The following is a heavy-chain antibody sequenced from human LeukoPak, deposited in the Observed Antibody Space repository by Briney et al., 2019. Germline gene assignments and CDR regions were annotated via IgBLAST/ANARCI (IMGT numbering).Heavy chain of an antibody. CDR2: INHSGST. D-gene: IGHD2-2*01. V-gene: IGHV4-34*01. J-gene: IGHJ4*02. CDR3: ASPIYCNSTSCSEY. Sequence: PSETLSLTCAVYGGSFSGYYWSWIRQPPGKGLEWIGEINHSGSTNYNPSLKSRVTISVDTSKNQFSLKLSSVTAADTAVYYCASPIYCNSTSCSEYWGQGTLVTVSS. CDR1: GGSFSGYY.